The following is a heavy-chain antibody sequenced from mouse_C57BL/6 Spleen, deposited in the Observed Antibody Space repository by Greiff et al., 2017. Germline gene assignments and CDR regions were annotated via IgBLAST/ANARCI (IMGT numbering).Heavy chain of an antibody. V-gene: IGHV1-42*01. Sequence: EVQLQQSGPELVKPGASVKISCKASGYSFTGYYMNWVKQSPEKSLEWIGEINPSTGGTTYNQKFKAKATLTVDKSSSTAYMQLKSLTSEDSAVYYCARSYDYDLFLDDWGQGTTLTVAS. CDR1: GYSFTGYY. D-gene: IGHD2-4*01. J-gene: IGHJ2*01. CDR2: INPSTGGT. CDR3: ARSYDYDLFLDD.